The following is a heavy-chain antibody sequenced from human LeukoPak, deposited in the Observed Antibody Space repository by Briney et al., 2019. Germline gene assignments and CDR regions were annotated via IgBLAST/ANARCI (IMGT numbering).Heavy chain of an antibody. CDR1: GGSISTDGYY. CDR3: ARVARDSSSYYDWGTSPRYYFDY. CDR2: IYNTGST. D-gene: IGHD3-22*01. Sequence: SETLSLTCTVSGGSISTDGYYWSWIRQHPVKGLEWIGYIYNTGSTHDNPSLKSRVTMSVDTSKNQFSLKLSSVTAADTAVYYCARVARDSSSYYDWGTSPRYYFDYWGQGTLVTVSS. J-gene: IGHJ4*02. V-gene: IGHV4-31*03.